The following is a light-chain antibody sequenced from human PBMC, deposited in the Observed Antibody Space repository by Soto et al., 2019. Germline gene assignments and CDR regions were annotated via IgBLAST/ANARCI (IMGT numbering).Light chain of an antibody. Sequence: QSVLTQPPSVSGAPGQRVTISCTGSSSNIGAGYDVHWYQQLPRTAPKLLIYSNSNRPSGVPDRFSVSKSGTSASLAITGLQDEDEADYYCQSYDSSLSGSRVFGGGTKLTVL. CDR1: SSNIGAGYD. CDR3: QSYDSSLSGSRV. J-gene: IGLJ2*01. V-gene: IGLV1-40*01. CDR2: SNS.